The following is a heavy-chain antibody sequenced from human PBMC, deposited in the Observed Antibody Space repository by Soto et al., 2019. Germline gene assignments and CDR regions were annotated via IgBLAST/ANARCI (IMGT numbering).Heavy chain of an antibody. CDR1: GFTFSNYA. V-gene: IGHV3-23*01. J-gene: IGHJ3*02. CDR2: INDSGVST. D-gene: IGHD3-22*01. Sequence: EVRLLESGGGFVQPGGSLRLSCAASGFTFSNYAMRWVRQTPGRVLEWVSTINDSGVSTYYADLVKGRFAISRDNSMNTLFLQMNSLRADDTAVYYCAKDGGIDWVISKRWFDIWGHGTMVTVSS. CDR3: AKDGGIDWVISKRWFDI.